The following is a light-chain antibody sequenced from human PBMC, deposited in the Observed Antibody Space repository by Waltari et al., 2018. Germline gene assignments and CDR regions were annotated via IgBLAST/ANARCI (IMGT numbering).Light chain of an antibody. J-gene: IGKJ2*02. V-gene: IGKV1-39*01. Sequence: QMTQSPSSLSASIGDRVTNTRRASQTIDYLSWYQHKPGEAPKLLIYETPTLQSGVPTRFSGSKFGTSFILAVSSLRPEEFAAYVCRPNYDTPRTFGQGTKVDIK. CDR2: ETP. CDR1: QTIDY. CDR3: RPNYDTPRT.